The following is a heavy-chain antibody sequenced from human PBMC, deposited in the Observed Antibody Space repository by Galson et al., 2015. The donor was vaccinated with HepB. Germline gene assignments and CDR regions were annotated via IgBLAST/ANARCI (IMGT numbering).Heavy chain of an antibody. J-gene: IGHJ5*02. Sequence: SLRLSCAASGFTFSSYAMSWVRQAPGKGLEWVSAISGSGGSTYYADSVKGRFTISRDNSKNTLYLQMNSLRAEDTAVYYCAKAVTAIGSIDWFDPWGQGTLVTVSS. CDR3: AKAVTAIGSIDWFDP. V-gene: IGHV3-23*01. CDR1: GFTFSSYA. D-gene: IGHD2-21*02. CDR2: ISGSGGST.